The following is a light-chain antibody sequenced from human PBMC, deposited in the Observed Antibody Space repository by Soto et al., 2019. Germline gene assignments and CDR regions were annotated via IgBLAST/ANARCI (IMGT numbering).Light chain of an antibody. V-gene: IGKV1-39*01. CDR1: QSIGTD. CDR3: QQTYSTPWT. Sequence: DIQMTQSPSSLSASMGDRVSITCRASQSIGTDLNWYQQKPGKAPKLLIYGASTLQGGVPSRFSGSVSGTEFTLTISSLQPRDLATYFCQQTYSTPWTFGQGTKVDI. J-gene: IGKJ1*01. CDR2: GAS.